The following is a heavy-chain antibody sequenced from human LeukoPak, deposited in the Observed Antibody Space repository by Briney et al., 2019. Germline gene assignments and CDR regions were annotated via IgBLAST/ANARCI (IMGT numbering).Heavy chain of an antibody. CDR2: IIPIFGTA. J-gene: IGHJ3*02. CDR3: ARSEYSYGADAFDI. D-gene: IGHD5-18*01. CDR1: GGTFSSYA. V-gene: IGHV1-69*06. Sequence: SVKVSCKASGGTFSSYAISWVRQAPGQGLEWMGGIIPIFGTANYAQKFQGRVTITADKSTSTAYMELSSLRSEDTAVYYCARSEYSYGADAFDIWGQGTMVTVSS.